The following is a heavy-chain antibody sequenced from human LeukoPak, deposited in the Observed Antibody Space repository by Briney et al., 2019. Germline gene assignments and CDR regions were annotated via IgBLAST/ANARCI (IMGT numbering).Heavy chain of an antibody. CDR2: ISYDGSNK. J-gene: IGHJ4*02. D-gene: IGHD3-10*01. V-gene: IGHV3-30*04. Sequence: PGGSLRLSCAASGFTFSSYAMHWVRQAPGKGLEWVAVISYDGSNKYYADSVKGRFTISRDNSKNTLYLQMNSLRAEDTAVYYCAKDEENYYGSGSFDYWGQGTLVTVSS. CDR3: AKDEENYYGSGSFDY. CDR1: GFTFSSYA.